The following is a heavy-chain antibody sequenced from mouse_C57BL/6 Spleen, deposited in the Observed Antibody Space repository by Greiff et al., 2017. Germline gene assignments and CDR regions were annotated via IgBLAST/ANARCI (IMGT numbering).Heavy chain of an antibody. J-gene: IGHJ2*01. CDR3: TGGSSSHFDY. CDR2: IRNKANNHAT. D-gene: IGHD1-1*01. Sequence: EVHLVESGGGLVQPGGSMKLSCAASGFTFSDAWMDWVRQSPEKGLEWVAEIRNKANNHATYYAESVKGRFTISRDDSKSSVYLQMNSLRAEDTGIYYCTGGSSSHFDYWGQGTTLTVSS. CDR1: GFTFSDAW. V-gene: IGHV6-6*01.